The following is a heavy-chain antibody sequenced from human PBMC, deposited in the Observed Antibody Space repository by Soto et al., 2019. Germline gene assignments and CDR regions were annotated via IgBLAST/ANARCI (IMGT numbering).Heavy chain of an antibody. CDR2: ISAYDGNT. CDR1: GYRFTSYG. D-gene: IGHD3-22*01. CDR3: ARGGYYDSSGSRNYYYSGMNV. J-gene: IGHJ6*02. V-gene: IGHV1-18*01. Sequence: QAQLVQSGAEVKRPGASVKVSCRASGYRFTSYGINWVRQAPGQGLEWLGWISAYDGNTNYAQILQGRVSMTTDTYANTAYIELRSLRADDTAMYYCARGGYYDSSGSRNYYYSGMNVWGQGTTVTVS.